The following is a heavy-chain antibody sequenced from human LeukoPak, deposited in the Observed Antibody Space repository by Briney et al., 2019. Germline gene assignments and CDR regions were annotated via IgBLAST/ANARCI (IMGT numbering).Heavy chain of an antibody. D-gene: IGHD5-12*01. CDR3: ARDGANSAYDLSGLDR. CDR1: GYTFTVYI. Sequence: ASLKVSCKASGYTFTVYIIHWVRQAPGQGPEWMCWINPNSGDTAYAQRFQGRVTVTRDTSISTAYMDLIGLTSDDTAVYYCARDGANSAYDLSGLDRWGRGTLVTVSS. J-gene: IGHJ5*02. V-gene: IGHV1-2*02. CDR2: INPNSGDT.